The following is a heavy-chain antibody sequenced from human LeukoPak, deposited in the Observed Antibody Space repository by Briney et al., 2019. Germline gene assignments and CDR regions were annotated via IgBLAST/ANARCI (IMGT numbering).Heavy chain of an antibody. J-gene: IGHJ4*02. CDR3: ARDLTGLVFAY. CDR1: RFTFSSYS. Sequence: AGGSLTLSCAASRFTFSSYSMHGVRQAPGKGLVWVSRIYVDGNNIGYADSVKGRFTISRDNAKNTLYLQMNSLRAEDTAVYYCARDLTGLVFAYWGPRALVTVSS. V-gene: IGHV3-74*01. CDR2: IYVDGNNI. D-gene: IGHD7-27*01.